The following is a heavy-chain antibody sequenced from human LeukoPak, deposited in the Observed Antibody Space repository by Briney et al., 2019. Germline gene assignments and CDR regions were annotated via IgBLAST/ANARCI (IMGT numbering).Heavy chain of an antibody. Sequence: SETLSLTCTVSGGSISSSSYYWSWIRQPARKGLEWIGRIYTSGSTTYNPSLKSRVTISGDTSENQFSLKLNSMTAADTAVYYCARVRIGSGRAFDYWGQGSLVTVSS. V-gene: IGHV4-61*02. D-gene: IGHD2-15*01. CDR1: GGSISSSSYY. J-gene: IGHJ4*02. CDR3: ARVRIGSGRAFDY. CDR2: IYTSGST.